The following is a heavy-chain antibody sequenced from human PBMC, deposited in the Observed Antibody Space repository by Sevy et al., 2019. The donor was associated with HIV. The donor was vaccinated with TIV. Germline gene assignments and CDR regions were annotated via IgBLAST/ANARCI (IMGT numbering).Heavy chain of an antibody. D-gene: IGHD3-22*01. CDR1: GYTLTGLS. Sequence: ASVKVACKVSGYTLTGLSMHWVRQAPGKGLEWMGRFDPEDGERIYAQKLEGRVTMTEDTSADTAYMELNSLRSEDTAVYYCATTKDYYDSSGCPFDYWGQGTLVTVSS. CDR2: FDPEDGER. CDR3: ATTKDYYDSSGCPFDY. J-gene: IGHJ4*02. V-gene: IGHV1-24*01.